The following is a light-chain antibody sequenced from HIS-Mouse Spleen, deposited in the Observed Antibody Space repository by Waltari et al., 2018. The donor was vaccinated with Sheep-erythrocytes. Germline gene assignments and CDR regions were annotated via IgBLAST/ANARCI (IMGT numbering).Light chain of an antibody. CDR1: QDISNY. J-gene: IGKJ2*01. CDR2: DAS. Sequence: DIQMTQSPSSLSASVGDRVTITCQASQDISNYLNWYQQKPGKAPKLLNYDASNLETGVPSRFSGSGSGTDFTFTSSSLQPEDIATYYCQQYDNLPYTFGQGTKLEIK. V-gene: IGKV1-33*01. CDR3: QQYDNLPYT.